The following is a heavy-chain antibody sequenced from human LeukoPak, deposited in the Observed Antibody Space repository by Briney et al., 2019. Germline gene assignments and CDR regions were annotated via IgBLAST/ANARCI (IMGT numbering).Heavy chain of an antibody. D-gene: IGHD5-18*01. CDR2: ISYDGSNK. J-gene: IGHJ4*02. CDR1: GFTFSSYG. Sequence: GRSLRLSCAASGFTFSSYGMHWVRQAPGKGLEWVAVISYDGSNKYYADSVKGRFTISRENSKNTLYLQMNSLRAEDTAVYYCAKLGGGYSYGYSGEVTDYWGQGTLVTVSS. CDR3: AKLGGGYSYGYSGEVTDY. V-gene: IGHV3-30*18.